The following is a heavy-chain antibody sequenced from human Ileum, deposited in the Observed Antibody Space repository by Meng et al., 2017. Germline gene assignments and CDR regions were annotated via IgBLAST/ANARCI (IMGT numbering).Heavy chain of an antibody. Sequence: EVQLVESGGGLVKPGGSLRLSCAASGFTFSSYSMNWVRQAPGKGLEWVSSISSSSSYIYYADSVKGRFTISRDNAKNSLYLQMNSLRAEDTAVYYCAREGAVAGSGYYFDYWGQGTLVTVSS. CDR1: GFTFSSYS. CDR3: AREGAVAGSGYYFDY. V-gene: IGHV3-21*01. D-gene: IGHD6-19*01. J-gene: IGHJ4*02. CDR2: ISSSSSYI.